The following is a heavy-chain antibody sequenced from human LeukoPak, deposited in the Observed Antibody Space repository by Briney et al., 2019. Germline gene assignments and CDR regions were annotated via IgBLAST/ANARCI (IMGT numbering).Heavy chain of an antibody. CDR1: GFTFSSYS. D-gene: IGHD5-12*01. CDR2: ISSSSSSYI. V-gene: IGHV3-21*01. J-gene: IGHJ4*02. CDR3: ARADGGYGQRGDFDD. Sequence: GGSLRLSCAASGFTFSSYSMNWVRQAPGKGLEWVSFISSSSSSYIYYADSVKGRFTISRDNAKNSLYLQMNSLRAEDTAVYYCARADGGYGQRGDFDDWGQGTLVTVSS.